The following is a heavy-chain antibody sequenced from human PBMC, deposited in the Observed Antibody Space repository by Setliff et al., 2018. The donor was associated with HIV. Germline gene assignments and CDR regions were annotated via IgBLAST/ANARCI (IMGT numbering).Heavy chain of an antibody. CDR2: INPKSGDT. Sequence: ASVKVSCKASGYTFTGYYIHWVRQAPGQGLEWMGWINPKSGDTNYVQKFQGRVTMTRDTSISTAYMDLGRLRSDDTAVYYCARRGVGTSDAFDLWGQGTMVTVSS. CDR3: ARRGVGTSDAFDL. J-gene: IGHJ3*01. V-gene: IGHV1-2*02. CDR1: GYTFTGYY. D-gene: IGHD2-8*01.